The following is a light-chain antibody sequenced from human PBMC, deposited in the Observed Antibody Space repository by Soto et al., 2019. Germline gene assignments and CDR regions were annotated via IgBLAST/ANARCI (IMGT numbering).Light chain of an antibody. Sequence: DIQMTQSPSTLSGSVGDRVTITCRASQTISSWLAWYQQEPGKAPKLLIYKASTLKSGVPSRFSGSGSGTDFTLTISSLQPEDFATYYCQQLKSFPWTFGQGTKVDIK. J-gene: IGKJ1*01. V-gene: IGKV1-5*03. CDR1: QTISSW. CDR2: KAS. CDR3: QQLKSFPWT.